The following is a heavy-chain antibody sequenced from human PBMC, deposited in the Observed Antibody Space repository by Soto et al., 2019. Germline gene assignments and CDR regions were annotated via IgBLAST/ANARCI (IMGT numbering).Heavy chain of an antibody. CDR1: GYTFTSYG. Sequence: ASVKVSCKASGYTFTSYGISWGRQAPGQGLEWMGWISASNGNTNYAQKLQGRITMTTDTYTSTAYMDLRSLRSDDTAAYYCARLGYSSSARISSSDDVWGQGTTVTVSS. J-gene: IGHJ6*02. CDR2: ISASNGNT. D-gene: IGHD6-6*01. V-gene: IGHV1-18*04. CDR3: ARLGYSSSARISSSDDV.